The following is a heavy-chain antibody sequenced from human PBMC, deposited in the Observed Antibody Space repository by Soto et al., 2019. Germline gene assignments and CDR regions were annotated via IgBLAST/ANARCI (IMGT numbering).Heavy chain of an antibody. CDR3: AKDPLYSNFYCYYMDV. V-gene: IGHV3-23*01. D-gene: IGHD4-4*01. Sequence: EVLLLESGGGLVQPGGSLRLSCAASGFTFSSYAMSWVRQAPGKGLEWVSGISGGGGSTFYADSVKGRFTISRDNSKNTLYLQMNSLRAEDTAVYYCAKDPLYSNFYCYYMDVWGKGPTVTVSS. CDR1: GFTFSSYA. CDR2: ISGGGGST. J-gene: IGHJ6*03.